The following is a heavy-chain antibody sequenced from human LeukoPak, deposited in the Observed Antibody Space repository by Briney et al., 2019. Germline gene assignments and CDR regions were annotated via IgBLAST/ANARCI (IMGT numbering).Heavy chain of an antibody. V-gene: IGHV3-74*01. J-gene: IGHJ5*02. CDR1: GFTFSSYW. D-gene: IGHD6-19*01. CDR3: ARAGQWLFNWFDP. CDR2: INTDGSST. Sequence: PGGSLRLSCAASGFTFSSYWMHWVRQAPGKGLVWVSRINTDGSSTSYADSVKGRFTISRDNAKNTLYLQMNSLRAEDTAVYYCARAGQWLFNWFDPWGQGTLVTVSS.